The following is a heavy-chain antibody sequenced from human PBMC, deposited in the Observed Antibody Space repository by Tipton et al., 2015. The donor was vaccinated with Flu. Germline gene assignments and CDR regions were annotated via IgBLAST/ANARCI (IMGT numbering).Heavy chain of an antibody. V-gene: IGHV3-23*01. Sequence: SLRLSCAASGFTFSSYAMSWVRQAPGKGLEWVSAISGSGGSTYYADSVKGRFTISRDNSKNTLYLQMNSLRAEDTAVYYCARDCGGDCYSSFDYWGQGTLVTVSS. CDR3: ARDCGGDCYSSFDY. CDR2: ISGSGGST. D-gene: IGHD2-21*01. J-gene: IGHJ4*02. CDR1: GFTFSSYA.